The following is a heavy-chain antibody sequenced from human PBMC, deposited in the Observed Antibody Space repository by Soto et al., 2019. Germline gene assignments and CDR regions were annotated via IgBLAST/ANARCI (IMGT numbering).Heavy chain of an antibody. Sequence: QVHLVESGGGVVQPGRSLRLSCAASGFTFSSHGMHWIRQAPGKGLEWVAVIPYDGSHQYYADSVKGRFSISRDNSKNTSYLQMNSLRAEDTAVYYCAKLRVLEWEVQESDYWGQGTLVSVSS. CDR1: GFTFSSHG. J-gene: IGHJ4*02. CDR3: AKLRVLEWEVQESDY. V-gene: IGHV3-30*18. CDR2: IPYDGSHQ. D-gene: IGHD3-3*01.